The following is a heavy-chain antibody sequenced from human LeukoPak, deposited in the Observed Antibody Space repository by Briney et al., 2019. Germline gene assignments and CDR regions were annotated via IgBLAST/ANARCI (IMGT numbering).Heavy chain of an antibody. Sequence: GASVKVSCKASGGTFSSYAISWVRQAPGQGLEWMGRIIPILGIANYAQKFQGRVTITADKSTSTAYMELSSLRSEDTAVYYCAYDYGDLSDAFDIWGQGTMVTVSS. CDR1: GGTFSSYA. CDR3: AYDYGDLSDAFDI. V-gene: IGHV1-69*04. D-gene: IGHD4-17*01. J-gene: IGHJ3*02. CDR2: IIPILGIA.